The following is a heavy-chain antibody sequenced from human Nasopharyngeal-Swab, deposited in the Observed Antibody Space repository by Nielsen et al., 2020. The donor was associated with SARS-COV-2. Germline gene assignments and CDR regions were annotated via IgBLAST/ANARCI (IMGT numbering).Heavy chain of an antibody. CDR3: ARGGVVWFGELSGY. D-gene: IGHD3-10*01. Sequence: ASVQVSCKASGYTFISYGISWVRQAPGQRLEWMGWISAYKGATNYAQKFQGRVTMTTDTSTSTAYMELRNLRPDDTAVYYCARGGVVWFGELSGYWGQGTLVTVSS. V-gene: IGHV1-18*01. CDR1: GYTFISYG. J-gene: IGHJ4*02. CDR2: ISAYKGAT.